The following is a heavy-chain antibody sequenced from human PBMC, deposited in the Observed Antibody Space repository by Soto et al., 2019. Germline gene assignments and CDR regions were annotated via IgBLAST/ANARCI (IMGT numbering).Heavy chain of an antibody. J-gene: IGHJ5*02. V-gene: IGHV1-69*01. D-gene: IGHD1-26*01. CDR2: IIPIFGTA. CDR3: ARETSGGQSNWFDP. CDR1: GGTFSSYA. Sequence: QVQLVQSGAEVKKPGSSVKVSCKASGGTFSSYAISWVRQAPGQGLEWMGGIIPIFGTANYAQKFKGRVTITADESTSTAYMELSSLRSDDTAVYYCARETSGGQSNWFDPWGQGTLVTVSS.